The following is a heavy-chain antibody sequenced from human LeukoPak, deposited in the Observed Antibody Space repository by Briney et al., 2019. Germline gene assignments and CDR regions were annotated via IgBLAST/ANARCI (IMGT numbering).Heavy chain of an antibody. J-gene: IGHJ4*02. Sequence: SQTLSLTCTVSGGSISSSSYYGSWIRQPAGKGLEWIGRLYTSGSTNYNPSLKSRVTISVDTSKNQVSLKLSSVTAADTAVYYCARGVAAAGHFDYWGQGTLVTVSS. CDR3: ARGVAAAGHFDY. CDR1: GGSISSSSYY. D-gene: IGHD6-13*01. V-gene: IGHV4-61*02. CDR2: LYTSGST.